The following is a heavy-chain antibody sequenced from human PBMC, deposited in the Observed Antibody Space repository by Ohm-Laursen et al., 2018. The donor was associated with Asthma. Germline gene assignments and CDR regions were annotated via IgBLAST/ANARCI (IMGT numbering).Heavy chain of an antibody. CDR3: AKANRGIAAAGPTLDY. J-gene: IGHJ4*02. CDR1: GYTFTSYY. CDR2: ISYDGSNK. V-gene: IGHV3-30*18. D-gene: IGHD6-13*01. Sequence: SCKASGYTFTSYYMHWVRQAPGKGLEWVAVISYDGSNKYYADSVKGRFTISRDNSKNTLYLQMNSLRAEDTAVYYCAKANRGIAAAGPTLDYWGQGTLVTVSS.